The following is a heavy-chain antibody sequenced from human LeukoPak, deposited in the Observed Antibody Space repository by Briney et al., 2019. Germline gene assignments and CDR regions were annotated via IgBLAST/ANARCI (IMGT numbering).Heavy chain of an antibody. CDR2: ISSSSSYI. J-gene: IGHJ6*02. CDR1: GFTFSSYS. D-gene: IGHD1-14*01. CDR3: ARDPVSSDVYNGMDV. V-gene: IGHV3-21*01. Sequence: GGSLRLSCAASGFTFSSYSMNWVRQAPGRGLEWVSSISSSSSYIYYADSVKGRFTISRDNAKNSLCLQMNSLRAEDTAVYYCARDPVSSDVYNGMDVWGQGTTVTVSS.